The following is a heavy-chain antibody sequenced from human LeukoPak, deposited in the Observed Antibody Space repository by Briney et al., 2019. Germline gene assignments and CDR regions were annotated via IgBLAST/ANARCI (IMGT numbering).Heavy chain of an antibody. V-gene: IGHV1-18*01. CDR2: ISAYNGNT. D-gene: IGHD2-21*02. J-gene: IGHJ4*02. CDR3: AAVESQGDPNY. CDR1: GYTFTSYG. Sequence: ASVKVSCKASGYTFTSYGISWVRQAPGQGLEWMGWISAYNGNTNYAQKLQGRVTMTTDTSTSTAYMELSSLRSEDTAVYYCAAVESQGDPNYWGQGTLVTVSS.